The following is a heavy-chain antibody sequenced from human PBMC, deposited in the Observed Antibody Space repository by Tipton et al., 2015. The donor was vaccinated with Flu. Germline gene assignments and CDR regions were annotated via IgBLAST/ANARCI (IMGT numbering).Heavy chain of an antibody. J-gene: IGHJ5*02. V-gene: IGHV4-38-2*01. CDR1: GDSISSDYY. D-gene: IGHD4-11*01. CDR2: VSRSGDT. Sequence: TLSLTCAVSGDSISSDYYWGWIRQFPGKGLEWIGRVSRSGDTNYNPSLRSRVTISIDRSKNQFSLKMKSVTAADMAVYYCARRDYSNYVSDPKSWFDPWGQGTLVAVSS. CDR3: ARRDYSNYVSDPKSWFDP.